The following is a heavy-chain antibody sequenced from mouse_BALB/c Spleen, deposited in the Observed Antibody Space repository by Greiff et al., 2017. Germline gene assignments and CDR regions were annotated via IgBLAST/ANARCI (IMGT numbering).Heavy chain of an antibody. J-gene: IGHJ3*01. D-gene: IGHD1-1*01. CDR1: GYTFTSYV. Sequence: VQLKQSGPELVKPGASVKMSCKASGYTFTSYVMHWVKQKPGQGLEWIGYINPYNDGTKYNEKFKGKATLTSDKSSSTAYMELSSLTSEDSAVYYCARDPYYGSSEGAWFAYWGQGTLVTVSA. CDR3: ARDPYYGSSEGAWFAY. CDR2: INPYNDGT. V-gene: IGHV1-14*01.